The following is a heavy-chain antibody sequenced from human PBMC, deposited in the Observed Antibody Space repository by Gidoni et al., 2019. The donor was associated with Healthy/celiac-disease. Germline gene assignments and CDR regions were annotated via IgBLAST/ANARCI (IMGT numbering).Heavy chain of an antibody. J-gene: IGHJ6*02. CDR1: GFTFSSYC. CDR2: ISYDGSNK. D-gene: IGHD2-15*01. Sequence: QVQLVESGGGVVQPGRSLRLSCAASGFTFSSYCMHWVRQAPGKGLEWVAVISYDGSNKYYADSVKGRFTISRDNSKNTLYLQMNSLRAEDTAVYYCAKEVVVAANPNYYYYYGMDVWGQGTTVTVSS. V-gene: IGHV3-30*18. CDR3: AKEVVVAANPNYYYYYGMDV.